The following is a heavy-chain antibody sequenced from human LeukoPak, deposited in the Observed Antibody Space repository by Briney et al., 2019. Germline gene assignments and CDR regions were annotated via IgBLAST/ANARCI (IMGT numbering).Heavy chain of an antibody. D-gene: IGHD2-8*01. V-gene: IGHV3-7*01. CDR2: IKEDGSER. Sequence: GGSLRLSCAASGFIFSGYWMDWVRQVPGKGLEWVANIKEDGSERYYADSVKGRFTISRDNAKNSLFLQMNSLRVEDTAIYYCARALNPGCRTWRVCYFDYWGQGSLVTVSS. CDR1: GFIFSGYW. J-gene: IGHJ4*02. CDR3: ARALNPGCRTWRVCYFDY.